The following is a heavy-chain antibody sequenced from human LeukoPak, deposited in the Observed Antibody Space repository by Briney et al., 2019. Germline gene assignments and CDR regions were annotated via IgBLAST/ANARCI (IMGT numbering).Heavy chain of an antibody. Sequence: GGSLRLSCAASGFTFSNAWMSWVRQAPGKGLEWVGRIKSKTDGGTTDYAAPVKGRFTISRDDSKNTLYLQMNSLKTEDTAVYYCTTGPRWLQPFDYCGQGTLVTVSS. J-gene: IGHJ4*02. V-gene: IGHV3-15*01. D-gene: IGHD5-24*01. CDR3: TTGPRWLQPFDY. CDR2: IKSKTDGGTT. CDR1: GFTFSNAW.